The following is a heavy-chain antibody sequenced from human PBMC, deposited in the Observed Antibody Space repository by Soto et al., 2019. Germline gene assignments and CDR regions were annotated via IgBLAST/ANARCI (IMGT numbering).Heavy chain of an antibody. V-gene: IGHV2-70*11. D-gene: IGHD2-15*01. CDR3: ARSILYCSGGSCYSNWFDP. Sequence: SGPTLVNPTQTLTLTCTFSGFSLSTSGMCVSWIRQPPGKALEWLARIDWDDDKYYSTSLKTRLTISKDTSKNQVVLTMTNMDPVDTATYYCARSILYCSGGSCYSNWFDPWGQGTLVTVSS. CDR2: IDWDDDK. CDR1: GFSLSTSGMC. J-gene: IGHJ5*02.